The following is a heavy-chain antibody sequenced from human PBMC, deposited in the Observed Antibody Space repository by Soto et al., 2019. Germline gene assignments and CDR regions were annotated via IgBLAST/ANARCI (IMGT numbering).Heavy chain of an antibody. V-gene: IGHV3-23*01. Sequence: GGSLRLSCAASGFTFSSYAMSWVRQAPGKGLEWVSAISGSGGSTYYADSVKGRFTISRDNSKNTLYLQMNSLRAQDTGVYFCAKDPTPYSHSWYYWGQGTLVTVSS. D-gene: IGHD6-13*01. J-gene: IGHJ4*02. CDR3: AKDPTPYSHSWYY. CDR2: ISGSGGST. CDR1: GFTFSSYA.